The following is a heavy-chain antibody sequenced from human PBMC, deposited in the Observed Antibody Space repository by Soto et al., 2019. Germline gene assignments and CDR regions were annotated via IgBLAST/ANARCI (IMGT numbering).Heavy chain of an antibody. Sequence: GGSLRLSCAASGFTFSSYSMNWVRQAPGKGLEWVSSISSSSSYIYYADSVKGRFTISRDNAKNSLYLQMNSLRAEDTAVYYCARDNSIAAAGNGCDYWGQGILVTVSS. V-gene: IGHV3-21*01. J-gene: IGHJ4*02. D-gene: IGHD6-13*01. CDR2: ISSSSSYI. CDR1: GFTFSSYS. CDR3: ARDNSIAAAGNGCDY.